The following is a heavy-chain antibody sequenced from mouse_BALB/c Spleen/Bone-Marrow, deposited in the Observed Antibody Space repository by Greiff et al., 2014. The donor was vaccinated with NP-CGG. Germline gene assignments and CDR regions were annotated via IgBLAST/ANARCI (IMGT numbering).Heavy chain of an antibody. V-gene: IGHV1-74*01. J-gene: IGHJ2*01. CDR2: IDPYDSET. D-gene: IGHD2-3*01. CDR1: GYTSTSYW. CDR3: ARGSMILNYFDY. Sequence: QVHVKQSGAELVRPRASVKLSCKASGYTSTSYWMNWVKQRPEQGLEWIGRIDPYDSETHYNQKFKDKAILTVDESSSTAYMQLSSLTSEDSAVYYCARGSMILNYFDYWGQGTTLTVSS.